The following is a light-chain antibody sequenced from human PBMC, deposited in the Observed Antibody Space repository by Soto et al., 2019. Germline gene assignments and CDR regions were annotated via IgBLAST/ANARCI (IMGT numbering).Light chain of an antibody. CDR2: VNTDGSH. V-gene: IGLV4-69*01. CDR1: SGHSNFA. CDR3: QTWGTGTHVV. Sequence: QPVLTQSPSASASLGASVKLTCTLSSGHSNFAIAWHQQQPDRGPRYLMKVNTDGSHDKGDGIPDRFSGSTSGAERYLTISSLQSEDEADYYCQTWGTGTHVVFGGGTK. J-gene: IGLJ2*01.